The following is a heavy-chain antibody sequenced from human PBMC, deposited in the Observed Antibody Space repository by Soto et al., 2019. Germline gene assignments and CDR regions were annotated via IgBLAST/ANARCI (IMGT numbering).Heavy chain of an antibody. V-gene: IGHV3-33*01. CDR2: IWYDGSNK. Sequence: GGSLRLSCAASGFTFSSYGMHWVRQAPGKGLEWVAVIWYDGSNKYYADSVKGRFTISRDNSKNTLYLQMNSLRAEDTAVYYCAREGHTVAGTYYYYYYMDVWGKGTTVTVSS. D-gene: IGHD6-19*01. CDR1: GFTFSSYG. J-gene: IGHJ6*03. CDR3: AREGHTVAGTYYYYYYMDV.